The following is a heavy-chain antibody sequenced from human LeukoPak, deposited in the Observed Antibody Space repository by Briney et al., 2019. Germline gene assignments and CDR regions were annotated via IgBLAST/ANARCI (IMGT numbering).Heavy chain of an antibody. CDR2: INHSGST. CDR1: GGSFSGYY. J-gene: IGHJ6*02. V-gene: IGHV4-34*01. CDR3: ARHSTYYYDSSGYYPKYYYGMDV. Sequence: SETLSLTCAVYGGSFSGYYWSWIRQPPGKGLEWMGEINHSGSTNYNPSLKSRVTISVDTSKNQFSLKLSSVTAADTAVYYCARHSTYYYDSSGYYPKYYYGMDVWGQGTTVTVSS. D-gene: IGHD3-22*01.